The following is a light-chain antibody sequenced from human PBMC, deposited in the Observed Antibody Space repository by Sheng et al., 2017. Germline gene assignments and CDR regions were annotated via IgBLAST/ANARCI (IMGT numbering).Light chain of an antibody. Sequence: LVLTQSPGTLSLSPGERATLSCRASQSVSSGSLAWYQQKPGQAPRLLIYGATSRATGIPDRFSGSGSGADFTLTISRLEPEDFAVYYCQQYGSSPPYTFGQGTKLEIK. CDR1: QSVSSGS. CDR3: QQYGSSPPYT. J-gene: IGKJ2*01. CDR2: GAT. V-gene: IGKV3-20*01.